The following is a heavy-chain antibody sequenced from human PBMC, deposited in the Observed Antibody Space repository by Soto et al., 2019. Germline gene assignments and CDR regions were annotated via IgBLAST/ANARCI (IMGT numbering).Heavy chain of an antibody. D-gene: IGHD6-6*01. Sequence: EVQLVEAGGGLVQPGGSLRLSCAASGFTFSSYSMNWVRQAPGKGLEWVSYISSSSSTIYYADSVKGRFTISRDNAKNSLSLQMNSLRDEDSAVYYCARPEYSSSSYGMDVWGQGTTVTVSS. CDR2: ISSSSSTI. J-gene: IGHJ6*02. CDR3: ARPEYSSSSYGMDV. CDR1: GFTFSSYS. V-gene: IGHV3-48*02.